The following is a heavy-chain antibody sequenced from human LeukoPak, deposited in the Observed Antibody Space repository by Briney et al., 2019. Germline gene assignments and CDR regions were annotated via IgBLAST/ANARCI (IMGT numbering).Heavy chain of an antibody. CDR2: ISYDGGNK. CDR3: AKDYDSSGWAAFDI. V-gene: IGHV3-30*18. J-gene: IGHJ3*02. Sequence: PGGSLRLSCAASGFTFNSFGMHWVRQAPGKGLEWVAVISYDGGNKYFADSVKGRFTISRDNSKNTLYLQMNSLRAEDTAVYYCAKDYDSSGWAAFDIWGQGTMVTVSS. D-gene: IGHD3-22*01. CDR1: GFTFNSFG.